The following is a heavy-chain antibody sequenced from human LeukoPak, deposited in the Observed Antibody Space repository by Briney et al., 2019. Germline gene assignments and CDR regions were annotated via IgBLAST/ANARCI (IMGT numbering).Heavy chain of an antibody. CDR3: ARGQDSSGYYHGAFDI. V-gene: IGHV5-51*01. D-gene: IGHD3-22*01. J-gene: IGHJ3*02. CDR1: GYSFTNYW. Sequence: GGSLKISCKGSGYSFTNYWIGWVRQMPGKGLEWMGIVYPGDSDTKYSQSFQGQVTISADKSVSTAYLQWSSLKASDTAMYYCARGQDSSGYYHGAFDIWGQGTMVTVSS. CDR2: VYPGDSDT.